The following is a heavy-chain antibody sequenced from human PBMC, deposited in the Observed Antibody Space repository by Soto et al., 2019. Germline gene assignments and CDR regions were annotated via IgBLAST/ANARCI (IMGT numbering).Heavy chain of an antibody. CDR3: TTGYATVVPPRGY. J-gene: IGHJ4*02. V-gene: IGHV3-15*01. D-gene: IGHD4-17*01. CDR2: IKSKTDGGTT. Sequence: PGGSLRLSCAASGFTFSNACMSWVRQAPGKGLEWVGRIKSKTDGGTTDYAAPVKGRFTISRDDSKNTLYLQMNSLKTEDTAVYYCTTGYATVVPPRGYWGQGTLVTVSS. CDR1: GFTFSNAC.